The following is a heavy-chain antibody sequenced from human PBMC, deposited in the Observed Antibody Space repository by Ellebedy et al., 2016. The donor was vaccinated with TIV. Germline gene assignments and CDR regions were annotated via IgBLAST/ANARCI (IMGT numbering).Heavy chain of an antibody. CDR3: ARDHAEGEKPYYNYYGMDV. CDR2: ISSSSSYI. CDR1: GFTFSSYN. V-gene: IGHV3-21*01. D-gene: IGHD3-16*01. J-gene: IGHJ6*02. Sequence: GESLKISCAASGFTFSSYNMNWVRQAPGMGLEWVSSISSSSSYIYYAVSVKGRFTISRDNAKNSLYLQMNSLRAEDTAVYYCARDHAEGEKPYYNYYGMDVWGQGTTVTVSS.